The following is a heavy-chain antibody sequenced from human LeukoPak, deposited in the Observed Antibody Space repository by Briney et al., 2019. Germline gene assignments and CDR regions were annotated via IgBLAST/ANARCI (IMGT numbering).Heavy chain of an antibody. J-gene: IGHJ4*02. CDR1: GGSISSSSYY. CDR2: IHYSGST. V-gene: IGHV4-39*01. D-gene: IGHD5-18*01. Sequence: SETLSLTCTVSGGSISSSSYYWGWIRQPPGKGLEWIGSIHYSGSTYYNPSLKSRVTISVDTSKNQFSLQLSSVTAADTAVYYCARPYGYSYGFDYWGQGTLVTVSS. CDR3: ARPYGYSYGFDY.